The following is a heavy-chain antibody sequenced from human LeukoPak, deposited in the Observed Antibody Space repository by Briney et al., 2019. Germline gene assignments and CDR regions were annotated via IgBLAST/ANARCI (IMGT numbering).Heavy chain of an antibody. D-gene: IGHD3-9*01. CDR1: GFTFSSYG. CDR2: IRYDGSNK. J-gene: IGHJ5*02. CDR3: AKLRFNYDILTGYGVGRDNWFDP. V-gene: IGHV3-30*02. Sequence: SGGSLRLSCAASGFTFSSYGTHWVRQAPGKGLEWVAFIRYDGSNKYYADSVKGRFTISRDNSKNTLYLQMNSLRAEDTAVYYCAKLRFNYDILTGYGVGRDNWFDPWGQGTLVTVSS.